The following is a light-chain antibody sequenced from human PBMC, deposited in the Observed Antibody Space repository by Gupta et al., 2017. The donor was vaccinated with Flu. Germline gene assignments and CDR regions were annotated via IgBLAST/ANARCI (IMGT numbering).Light chain of an antibody. J-gene: IGLJ2*01. CDR3: AAWDDRVNGVI. Sequence: QSVLTQPPSASGAPGQTVTISCSGSMSNIGTKAANWYQQVPGTAPKLLIYSSYHRPSGVPDRFSGSESGTSASLAINGLQADDEADYYCAAWDDRVNGVIFGGWTKLTVL. V-gene: IGLV1-44*01. CDR1: MSNIGTKA. CDR2: SSY.